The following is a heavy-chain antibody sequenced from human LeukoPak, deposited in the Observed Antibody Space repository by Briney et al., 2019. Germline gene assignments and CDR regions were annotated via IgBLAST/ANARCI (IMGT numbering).Heavy chain of an antibody. CDR2: ITPYNGNT. J-gene: IGHJ4*02. D-gene: IGHD3-10*01. V-gene: IGHV1-8*02. CDR1: GGTFSSYA. Sequence: ASVKVSCKASGGTFSSYAISWVRQAPGQGLEWMGSITPYNGNTNYAQNLQGRVTMTRNTSISTAYMELSSLRSEDTAVYYCARYSLWFGEPGHFDYWGQGTLVTVSS. CDR3: ARYSLWFGEPGHFDY.